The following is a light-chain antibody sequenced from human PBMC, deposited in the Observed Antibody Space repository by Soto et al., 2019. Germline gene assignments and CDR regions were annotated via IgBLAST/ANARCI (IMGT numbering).Light chain of an antibody. CDR1: NSNIGSNT. CDR3: AAWDDGLNGVL. V-gene: IGLV1-44*01. CDR2: NNN. J-gene: IGLJ3*02. Sequence: QSVLTQPPSASGTPGQRVTISCSGSNSNIGSNTVNWYHQLPGTAPKLLISNNNQRPSGVPDRFSGSKSGTSASLAISGLQSEDEADYYCAAWDDGLNGVLFGGGTKLTVL.